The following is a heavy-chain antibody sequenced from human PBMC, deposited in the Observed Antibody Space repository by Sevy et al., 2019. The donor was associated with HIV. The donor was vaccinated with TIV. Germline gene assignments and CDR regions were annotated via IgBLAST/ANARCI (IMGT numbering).Heavy chain of an antibody. Sequence: SETLSLTCTVSGGSISSYYWSWIRQPAGKGLEWIGRIYTSGSTNYNPSLKSRVTMSVDTSKNQFSLKLGSVTAADTAWYYCARDGYGDYGLPYYYGYGMDVWGQGTTVTVSS. CDR1: GGSISSYY. V-gene: IGHV4-4*07. J-gene: IGHJ6*02. D-gene: IGHD4-17*01. CDR2: IYTSGST. CDR3: ARDGYGDYGLPYYYGYGMDV.